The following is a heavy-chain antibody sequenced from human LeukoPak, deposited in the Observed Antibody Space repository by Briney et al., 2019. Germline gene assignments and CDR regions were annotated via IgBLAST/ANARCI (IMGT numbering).Heavy chain of an antibody. CDR2: ISSSGGTI. Sequence: AGGSLRLSCAVSGFTFSDYQMNWIRQAPGKGLEWVSYISSSGGTISYADSVKGRFTISRDNAKNSLYLQMNSLRAEDTAVYYCARDEYYYGSGADIWGQGTMVTVSS. J-gene: IGHJ3*02. V-gene: IGHV3-11*01. D-gene: IGHD3-10*01. CDR1: GFTFSDYQ. CDR3: ARDEYYYGSGADI.